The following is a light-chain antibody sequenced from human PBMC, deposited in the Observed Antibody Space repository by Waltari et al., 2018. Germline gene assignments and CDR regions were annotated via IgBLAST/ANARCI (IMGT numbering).Light chain of an antibody. CDR1: SPTIGYHA. V-gene: IGLV1-36*01. J-gene: IGLJ3*02. CDR3: AAWDDNLSGWV. CDR2: YDD. Sequence: QSVLTQPPSVSEAPRQRVTIPCHRSSPTIGYHAPNWYQQVPGRAPRLLIYYDDLLASGVSDRFSGSKSGTSASLAISGLQSEDEAVYYCAAWDDNLSGWVFGGGTKVTVL.